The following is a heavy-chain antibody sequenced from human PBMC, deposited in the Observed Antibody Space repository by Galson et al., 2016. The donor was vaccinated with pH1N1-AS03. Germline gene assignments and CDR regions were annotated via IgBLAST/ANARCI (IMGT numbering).Heavy chain of an antibody. D-gene: IGHD6-6*01. V-gene: IGHV3-9*01. CDR2: ISWNSGFL. Sequence: SLRLSCAASGFTFDDYAMHWVRQSPGKGLEWVSGISWNSGFLAYAGSVKGRFTISRDNAKNSLYLQMNSLRVEDTALYYCVKEGGYRSSSVFEHWGQGTLVTVSS. J-gene: IGHJ5*02. CDR3: VKEGGYRSSSVFEH. CDR1: GFTFDDYA.